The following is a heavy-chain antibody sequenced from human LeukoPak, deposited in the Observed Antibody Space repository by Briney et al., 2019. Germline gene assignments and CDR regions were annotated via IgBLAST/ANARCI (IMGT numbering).Heavy chain of an antibody. CDR2: ISGSGGST. Sequence: GGSLRLSCAASGFTFSSYAMSWVRQAPGKGLEWVSAISGSGGSTYYADSVKGRFTISRDNSKNTLYLQMNSLRAEDTAVYYCARDLYGYSWPAYFDYWGQGTLVTVSS. CDR1: GFTFSSYA. J-gene: IGHJ4*02. CDR3: ARDLYGYSWPAYFDY. D-gene: IGHD5-18*01. V-gene: IGHV3-23*01.